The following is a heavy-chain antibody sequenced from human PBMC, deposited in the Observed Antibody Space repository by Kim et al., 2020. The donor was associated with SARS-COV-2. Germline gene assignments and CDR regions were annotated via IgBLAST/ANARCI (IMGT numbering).Heavy chain of an antibody. D-gene: IGHD3-22*01. CDR2: IYYSGST. J-gene: IGHJ6*02. V-gene: IGHV4-59*13. CDR1: GGSISSYY. CDR3: ARGTSSYYYDSSGYYSTYYYYGMDV. Sequence: SETLSLTCTVSGGSISSYYWSWIRQPPGKGLEWIGYIYYSGSTNYNPSLKSRVTISVDTSKNQFSLKLSSVTAADTAVYYCARGTSSYYYDSSGYYSTYYYYGMDVWGHGTPVTVSS.